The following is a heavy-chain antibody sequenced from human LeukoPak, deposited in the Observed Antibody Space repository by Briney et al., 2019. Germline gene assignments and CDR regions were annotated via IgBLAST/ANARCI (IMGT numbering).Heavy chain of an antibody. CDR2: IYYSGST. CDR1: GGSISSYY. V-gene: IGHV4-59*08. J-gene: IGHJ4*02. Sequence: SETLSLTCTVSGGSISSYYWSWIRQPPGKGLEWIGCIYYSGSTNYNPSLKSRVTISVDTSKNQFSLKLSSVTAADTAVYYCARCDYYDSSGYCNWGQGTLVTVSS. CDR3: ARCDYYDSSGYCN. D-gene: IGHD3-22*01.